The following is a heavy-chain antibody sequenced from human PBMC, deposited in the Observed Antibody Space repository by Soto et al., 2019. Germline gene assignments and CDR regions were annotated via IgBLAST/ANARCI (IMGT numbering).Heavy chain of an antibody. CDR2: IYYDGSNE. Sequence: QVQLVESGGGVVQPGRSLRLSCAASGFTFSYYAMHWVRQAPGKGLEWVAVIYYDGSNEYYADSVKGRFTISRDNSNNTLYRHRHSLRAEDTAVYYCARDGGVYHSTSYPKGDFDYWGQGTLVTVSS. J-gene: IGHJ4*02. D-gene: IGHD3-22*01. V-gene: IGHV3-33*01. CDR1: GFTFSYYA. CDR3: ARDGGVYHSTSYPKGDFDY.